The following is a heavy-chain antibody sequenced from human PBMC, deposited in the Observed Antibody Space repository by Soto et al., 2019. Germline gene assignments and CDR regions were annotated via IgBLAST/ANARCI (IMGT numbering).Heavy chain of an antibody. CDR3: ARERTGIAVAGMSWFDP. CDR2: IIPIFGTA. D-gene: IGHD6-19*01. J-gene: IGHJ5*02. CDR1: GGTFSSYA. Sequence: GXSVKGSCKASGGTFSSYAISWVRQAPVQGLEWMGGIIPIFGTANYAQKFQGRVTITADKSTSTAYMELSSLRSEDTAVYYCARERTGIAVAGMSWFDPWGQGTLVTVSS. V-gene: IGHV1-69*06.